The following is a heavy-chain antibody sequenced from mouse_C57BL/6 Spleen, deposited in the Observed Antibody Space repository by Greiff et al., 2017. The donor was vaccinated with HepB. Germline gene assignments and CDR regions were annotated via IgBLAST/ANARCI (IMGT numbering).Heavy chain of an antibody. Sequence: EVKLVESGPGLVKPSQSLSLTCSVTGYSITSGYYWNWIRQFPGNKLEWMGYISYDGSNNYNPSLKNRISITRDTSKNQFFLKLNSVTTEDTATYYCARDLPITTVVPDYFDYWGQGTTLTVSS. CDR2: ISYDGSN. D-gene: IGHD1-1*01. V-gene: IGHV3-6*01. J-gene: IGHJ2*01. CDR3: ARDLPITTVVPDYFDY. CDR1: GYSITSGYY.